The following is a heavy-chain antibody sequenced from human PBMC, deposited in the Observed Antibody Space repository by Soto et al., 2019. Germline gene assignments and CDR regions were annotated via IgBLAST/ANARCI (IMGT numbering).Heavy chain of an antibody. CDR2: IYPGDSDT. V-gene: IGHV5-51*01. J-gene: IGHJ3*01. CDR1: GYSLNNYW. Sequence: ESLEISGRCAGYSLNNYWIAWVRQMSGKDLEWMGIIYPGDSDTRYNPSFQGQVAISADKSISTAHLQLTSLTASDSAIYYCARRIPEAEVFDGWVQGTMVNVSS. CDR3: ARRIPEAEVFDG.